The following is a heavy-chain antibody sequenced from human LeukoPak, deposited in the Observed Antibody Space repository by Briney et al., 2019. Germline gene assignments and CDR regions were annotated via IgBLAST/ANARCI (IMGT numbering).Heavy chain of an antibody. V-gene: IGHV5-51*01. CDR1: GYQFTGFW. J-gene: IGHJ4*02. CDR3: VRGYCSTARCSNFDH. D-gene: IGHD2-2*01. CDR2: NYPDDSDT. Sequence: GESLKISCKASGYQFTGFWIGWVRPKPGEGLEWMVINYPDDSDTRYSPSFQGQVTISSDTSISTAYLQWSSLKASDTAMYFCVRGYCSTARCSNFDHWGPGTLVTVSS.